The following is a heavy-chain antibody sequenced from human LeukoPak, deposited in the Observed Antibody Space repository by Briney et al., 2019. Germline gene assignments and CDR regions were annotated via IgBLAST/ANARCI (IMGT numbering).Heavy chain of an antibody. D-gene: IGHD7-27*01. J-gene: IGHJ4*02. V-gene: IGHV4-61*01. Sequence: SETLSLTCTVSGGSVSSGSYYWSWIRQPPGTGLEWIGYIYYSGSTNYNPSLKSRVTISVDTSKNQFSLKLSSVTAADTAVYYCARVSGPGLGTFDYWGQGTLVTVSS. CDR3: ARVSGPGLGTFDY. CDR2: IYYSGST. CDR1: GGSVSSGSYY.